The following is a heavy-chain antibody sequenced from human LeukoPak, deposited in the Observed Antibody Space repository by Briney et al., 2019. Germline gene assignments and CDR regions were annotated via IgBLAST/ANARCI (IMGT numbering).Heavy chain of an antibody. Sequence: SETLSLTCAVYGGSFSGYYWSWIRQPPGKGLEWIGEINHSGSTNYNPSLKSRVTIPVDTSKNQFSLKLSSVTAADTAVYYCARGRTTRYYYGMDVWGQGTTVTVSS. CDR3: ARGRTTRYYYGMDV. J-gene: IGHJ6*02. D-gene: IGHD2/OR15-2a*01. V-gene: IGHV4-34*01. CDR2: INHSGST. CDR1: GGSFSGYY.